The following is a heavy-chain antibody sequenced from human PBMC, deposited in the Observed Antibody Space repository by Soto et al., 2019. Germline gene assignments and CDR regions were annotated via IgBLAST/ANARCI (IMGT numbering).Heavy chain of an antibody. D-gene: IGHD3-10*01. V-gene: IGHV1-2*04. J-gene: IGHJ6*02. CDR3: ARGPWFGELDAPRYGMDV. CDR1: GYTFTGYY. Sequence: QVQLVQSGAEVKKPGASVKVSCKASGYTFTGYYMHWVRQAPGQGLEWMGWINPNSGGTNYAQKFQGWVTMTRDTSISTAYMELSRLRSDDTAVYYCARGPWFGELDAPRYGMDVWGQGTTVTVSS. CDR2: INPNSGGT.